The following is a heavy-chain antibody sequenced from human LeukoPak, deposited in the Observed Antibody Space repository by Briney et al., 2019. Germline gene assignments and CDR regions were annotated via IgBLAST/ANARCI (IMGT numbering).Heavy chain of an antibody. V-gene: IGHV3-7*03. Sequence: PGGSLRLSCAASGFKFDDYWMNWVRQAPGKGLEWVANIKEDGSEKYYVDSVKGRFTISRDNARNFLYLQMNSLRGEDTAVYYCARAGTSIRGIKVYWGQGTLVTVSS. J-gene: IGHJ4*02. D-gene: IGHD3-10*01. CDR1: GFKFDDYW. CDR3: ARAGTSIRGIKVY. CDR2: IKEDGSEK.